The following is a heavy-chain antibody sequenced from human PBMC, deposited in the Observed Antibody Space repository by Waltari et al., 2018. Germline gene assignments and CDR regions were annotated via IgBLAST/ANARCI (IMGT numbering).Heavy chain of an antibody. Sequence: QVQLVESGGSVVQPGRSLRLSCAASGFTFSSYGMHWVRQAPGKGLEWVAVIWDDGSNKYYADAGKGRFTISRDNSKNTRYLQMNSLRAEDTAVYYCARDGMAGTLDYWGQGTLVTVSS. J-gene: IGHJ4*02. CDR1: GFTFSSYG. CDR3: ARDGMAGTLDY. V-gene: IGHV3-33*01. D-gene: IGHD6-19*01. CDR2: IWDDGSNK.